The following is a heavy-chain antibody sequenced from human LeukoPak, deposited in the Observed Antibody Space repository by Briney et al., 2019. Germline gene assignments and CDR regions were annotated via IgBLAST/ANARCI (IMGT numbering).Heavy chain of an antibody. V-gene: IGHV3-30*02. J-gene: IGHJ4*02. Sequence: GGSLRLSCAASGFTFSSYGMHWVRQAPGKGLGWVAFIRYDGSNKYYADSVKGRFTISRDNSKNTLYLQMNSLRAEDTAVYYCANSGTSPYYFDYWGQGTLVTVSS. CDR1: GFTFSSYG. CDR2: IRYDGSNK. CDR3: ANSGTSPYYFDY. D-gene: IGHD6-13*01.